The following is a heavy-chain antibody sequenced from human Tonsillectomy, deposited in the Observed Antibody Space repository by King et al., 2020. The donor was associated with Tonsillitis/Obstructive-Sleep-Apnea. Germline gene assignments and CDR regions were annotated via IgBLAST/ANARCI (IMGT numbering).Heavy chain of an antibody. J-gene: IGHJ4*02. CDR2: ISSSGTTI. Sequence: VQLVESGGGLVQPGGSLRLSCAASGFTFSSYEMNWVRQAPGKGLEWVSYISSSGTTIYYADSVKGRFTISRDNAKNSLYLQMNSLRAEDTAVYYCARAGYDFWSGYYSYHFDYWGQGTLVTVSS. CDR1: GFTFSSYE. V-gene: IGHV3-48*03. D-gene: IGHD3-3*01. CDR3: ARAGYDFWSGYYSYHFDY.